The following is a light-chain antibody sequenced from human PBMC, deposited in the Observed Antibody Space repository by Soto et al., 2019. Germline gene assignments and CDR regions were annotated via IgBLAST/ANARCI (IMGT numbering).Light chain of an antibody. J-gene: IGLJ2*01. Sequence: QSVLTQPASVSGSPGQSITISGTGTSSDVGGYNYGSWYQQHPGKAPKLMMYEVSNRTSGVSNRFSGSKSGNTASLTISGLQAEDEADYYCSSYTSSSTVVFGGGTKLTVL. CDR3: SSYTSSSTVV. CDR2: EVS. CDR1: SSDVGGYNY. V-gene: IGLV2-14*01.